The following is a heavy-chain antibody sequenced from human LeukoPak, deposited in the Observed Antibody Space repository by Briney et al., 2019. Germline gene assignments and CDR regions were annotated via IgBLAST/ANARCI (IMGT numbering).Heavy chain of an antibody. V-gene: IGHV3-30-3*01. CDR2: ILYDGSNK. CDR3: ARDSGAGRRSGYYNY. CDR1: GFTFSSYA. J-gene: IGHJ4*02. D-gene: IGHD3-22*01. Sequence: GRSLRLSCAASGFTFSSYAMHWVRQAPGKGLEWVAVILYDGSNKYYGDSVKGRFTISRDNSKNTLYLQVNSLRDEDTAVYYCARDSGAGRRSGYYNYWGQGTLVTVSS.